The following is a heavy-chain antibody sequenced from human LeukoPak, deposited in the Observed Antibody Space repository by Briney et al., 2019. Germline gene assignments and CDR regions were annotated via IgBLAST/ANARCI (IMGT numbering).Heavy chain of an antibody. CDR2: IIPIFGTA. CDR1: GGTFSSYA. Sequence: PEASVKVSCKASGGTFSSYAISWVRQAPGQGLEWMGGIIPIFGTANYAQKFQGRVTITTDESTSTAYMELSSLRSEDTAVYYRARDHRPTATLDYWGQGTLVTVSS. CDR3: ARDHRPTATLDY. D-gene: IGHD2-15*01. V-gene: IGHV1-69*05. J-gene: IGHJ4*02.